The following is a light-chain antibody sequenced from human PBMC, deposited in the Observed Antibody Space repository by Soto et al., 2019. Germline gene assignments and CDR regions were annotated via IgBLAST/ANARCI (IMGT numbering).Light chain of an antibody. CDR1: QSISSY. J-gene: IGKJ1*01. CDR3: QQSYSTPRT. Sequence: DIQMTQSPSSLSASVGDRDTITCRASQSISSYLNWYQQKPGKAPKXMIYAASSLQSGVPSRFSGSGSGTDFTLTISSLQPEDVATYYCQQSYSTPRTLGQGTKVDIK. CDR2: AAS. V-gene: IGKV1-39*01.